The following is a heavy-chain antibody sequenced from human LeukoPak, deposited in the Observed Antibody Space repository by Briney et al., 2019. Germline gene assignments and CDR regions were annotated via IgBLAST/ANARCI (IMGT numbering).Heavy chain of an antibody. Sequence: PSETLSLTCTVSGGSISSSSYYWGWIRQPPGKGLEWIGSIYYSGSTYYNPSLKSRVTISVDTSKNQFSLKLSSVTAADTAVYYCARGKGDPGPSRYYYYYYMDVWGKGTTVTVSS. V-gene: IGHV4-39*07. CDR2: IYYSGST. CDR1: GGSISSSSYY. CDR3: ARGKGDPGPSRYYYYYYMDV. D-gene: IGHD2-21*02. J-gene: IGHJ6*03.